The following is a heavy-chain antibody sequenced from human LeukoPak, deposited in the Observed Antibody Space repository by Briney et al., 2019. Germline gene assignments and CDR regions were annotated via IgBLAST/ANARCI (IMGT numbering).Heavy chain of an antibody. V-gene: IGHV3-7*05. CDR2: IKQDGSEK. CDR1: GFTFSSYW. Sequence: QPGGSLRLSCAASGFTFSSYWMSWVRQAPGKGLEWVANIKQDGSEKYYVDSVKGRFTTSRDNAKNSLYLQMNSLRAEDTAVYYCASLYGSGSYYLYYYYYGMDVWGQGTTVTVSS. CDR3: ASLYGSGSYYLYYYYYGMDV. D-gene: IGHD3-10*01. J-gene: IGHJ6*02.